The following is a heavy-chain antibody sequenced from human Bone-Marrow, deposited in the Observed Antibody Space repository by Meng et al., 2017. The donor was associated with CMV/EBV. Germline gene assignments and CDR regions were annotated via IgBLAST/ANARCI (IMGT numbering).Heavy chain of an antibody. V-gene: IGHV4-39*07. CDR3: ASYTYYDFWSGYYFDQPANWFDP. J-gene: IGHJ5*02. D-gene: IGHD3-3*01. Sequence: SETLSLTCTASGGSISSSSYYWDWIRQPPGKGLEWIGSIYYSGSTYYNPSLKSRVTISVDTSKNQFSLKLSSVTAADTAVYYCASYTYYDFWSGYYFDQPANWFDPWGQGTLVTVSS. CDR2: IYYSGST. CDR1: GGSISSSSYY.